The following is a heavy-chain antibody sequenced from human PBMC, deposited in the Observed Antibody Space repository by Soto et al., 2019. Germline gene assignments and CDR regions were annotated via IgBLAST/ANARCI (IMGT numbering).Heavy chain of an antibody. CDR1: GFTFSSYS. J-gene: IGHJ4*02. Sequence: EVQLVESGGGLVKPGGSLRLSCAASGFTFSSYSMNWVRQAPGKGLEWVSSISSSSSSIYYTDSVKGRLTISRDNAKNSLYLQVNSLRAEDTAVYSCARGGFGVLTSPFDYWGQGTLVTVSS. V-gene: IGHV3-21*01. CDR2: ISSSSSSI. CDR3: ARGGFGVLTSPFDY. D-gene: IGHD3-3*01.